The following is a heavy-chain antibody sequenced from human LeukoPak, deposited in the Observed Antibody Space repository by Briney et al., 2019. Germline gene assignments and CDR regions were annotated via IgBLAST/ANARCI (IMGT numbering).Heavy chain of an antibody. J-gene: IGHJ4*02. Sequence: GGSLRLSCEASGFTFSSYAMHWVRQAPGKGLEYVSAISSNGGITYYANYVKGRFTISRDNSKNTLYLQMGSLRAEDMAVYYCARDWALGYWGQGTLVTVSS. CDR3: ARDWALGY. CDR1: GFTFSSYA. D-gene: IGHD3-16*01. CDR2: ISSNGGIT. V-gene: IGHV3-64*01.